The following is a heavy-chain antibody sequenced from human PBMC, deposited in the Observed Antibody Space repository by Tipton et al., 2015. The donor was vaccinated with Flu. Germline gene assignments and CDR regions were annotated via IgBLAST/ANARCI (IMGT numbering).Heavy chain of an antibody. CDR3: ARTYSGSYGDAFDI. CDR1: GFSLSTSGMC. V-gene: IGHV2-70*11. CDR2: IDWDDDK. D-gene: IGHD1-26*01. Sequence: LVKPTQTLTLTCTFSGFSLSTSGMCVSWIRQPPGKALEWLTRIDWDDDKYYSTSLKTRLTISKDTSKNQVVLTMTNMDPVDTATYYCARTYSGSYGDAFDIWGQGTMVTVSS. J-gene: IGHJ3*02.